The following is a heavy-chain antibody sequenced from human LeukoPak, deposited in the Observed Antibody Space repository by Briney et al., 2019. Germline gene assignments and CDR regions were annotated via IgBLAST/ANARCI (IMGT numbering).Heavy chain of an antibody. J-gene: IGHJ4*02. CDR2: IVPIFGIA. D-gene: IGHD5-18*01. CDR1: GGTFSSYA. Sequence: SVKVSCKASGGTFSSYAISWVRQAPGQGLEWMGRIVPIFGIANYAQKFQGRVTITADKSTSTAYMELSSLRSEDTAVYYCARVDTAMPEDYWGQGTLVTVSS. V-gene: IGHV1-69*04. CDR3: ARVDTAMPEDY.